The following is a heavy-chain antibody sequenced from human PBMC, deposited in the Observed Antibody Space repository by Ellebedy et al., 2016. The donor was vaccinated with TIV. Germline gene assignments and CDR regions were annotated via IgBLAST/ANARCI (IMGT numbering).Heavy chain of an antibody. CDR1: GYTLTELS. CDR3: ATGRGGSYYYYYYYMDV. V-gene: IGHV1-24*01. CDR2: FDPEDGET. D-gene: IGHD1-26*01. Sequence: ASVKVSXKVSGYTLTELSMHWVRQAPGKGLEWMGGFDPEDGETIYAQKFQGRVTMTEDTSTDTAYMELSSLRSEDTAVYYCATGRGGSYYYYYYYMDVWGKGTTVTVSS. J-gene: IGHJ6*03.